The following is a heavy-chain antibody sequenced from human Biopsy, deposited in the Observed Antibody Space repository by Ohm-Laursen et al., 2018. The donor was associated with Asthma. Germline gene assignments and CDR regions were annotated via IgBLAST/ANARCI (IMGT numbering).Heavy chain of an antibody. CDR3: ARAQDYYDSRGYYRSFDY. CDR1: YGSITSGGYY. CDR2: IYYSGST. D-gene: IGHD3-22*01. Sequence: SQTLSLTCTVFYGSITSGGYYWTWIRQHPGKGLEWIGFIYYSGSTYYNPSLKSRVSISIDTSKNQFSLKLSSVTAADTAVYYCARAQDYYDSRGYYRSFDYWGQGTLVTVSS. J-gene: IGHJ4*02. V-gene: IGHV4-31*03.